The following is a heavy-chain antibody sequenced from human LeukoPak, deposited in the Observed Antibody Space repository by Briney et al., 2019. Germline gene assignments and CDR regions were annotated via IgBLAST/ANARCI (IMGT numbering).Heavy chain of an antibody. CDR1: GYTFTSYD. CDR2: MNPNSGNT. J-gene: IGHJ4*02. Sequence: GASVKVSCKASGYTFTSYDINWVRQATGQGLEWMGWMNPNSGNTGYAQKFQGRVTMTRNTSISTAYMELSSLRSEDTAVYYCARGDREFGGVIGRLDYWGQGTLVTVSS. V-gene: IGHV1-8*01. CDR3: ARGDREFGGVIGRLDY. D-gene: IGHD3-16*02.